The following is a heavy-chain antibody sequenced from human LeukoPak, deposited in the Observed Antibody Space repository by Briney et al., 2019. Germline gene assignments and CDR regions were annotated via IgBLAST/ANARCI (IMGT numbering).Heavy chain of an antibody. CDR3: AREYQVYMGAFDI. J-gene: IGHJ4*02. Sequence: SVKVSCKASGGTFSSYSMSWVRQAPGQGLEWMGGIIPMLGTTSYAQKFQGRLTISADESRTTAYMELSSLRSEDTAVYFCAREYQVYMGAFDIWGQGSLVTVSS. CDR1: GGTFSSYS. D-gene: IGHD2-2*01. CDR2: IIPMLGTT. V-gene: IGHV1-69*13.